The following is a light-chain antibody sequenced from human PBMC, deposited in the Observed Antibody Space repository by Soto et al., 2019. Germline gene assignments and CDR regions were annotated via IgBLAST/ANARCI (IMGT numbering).Light chain of an antibody. CDR2: KAS. Sequence: DIQMTQSPSTLSASVGDRVTITCRASQSISSWLAWYQQKPGKAPKLLIYKASSLESGVPSRFSGSGSGTEFTLTISSLQPDDFATYYGQQYNSYPYTFGQGTKLEIK. CDR3: QQYNSYPYT. CDR1: QSISSW. V-gene: IGKV1-5*03. J-gene: IGKJ2*01.